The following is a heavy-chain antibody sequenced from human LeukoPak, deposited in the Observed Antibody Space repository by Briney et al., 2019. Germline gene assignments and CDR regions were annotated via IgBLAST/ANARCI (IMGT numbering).Heavy chain of an antibody. V-gene: IGHV3-72*01. CDR2: TRNKANNYAT. CDR1: GFAFRSPW. CDR3: TRWRSGTSD. J-gene: IGHJ4*02. D-gene: IGHD4-23*01. Sequence: GGSLRLSCVESGFAFRSPWMAWLRQAPGKGLEWVGHTRNKANNYATEYAASVKGRFTISRDDSRNSVYLQMNSLKTEDTAVYYCTRWRSGTSDWGQGTLVTVSS.